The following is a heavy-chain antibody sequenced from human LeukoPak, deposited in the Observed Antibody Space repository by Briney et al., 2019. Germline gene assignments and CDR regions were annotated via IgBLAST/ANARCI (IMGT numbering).Heavy chain of an antibody. D-gene: IGHD3-10*01. V-gene: IGHV4-61*08. Sequence: PSETLSLTCSVSGGSVSTGDYYGSWIRQSPAKGLECIGYIYYTGSPNYNHSLRGRVTISLDTTKNQFSLKLTSVSAAATAFHYFARVSRADGVILVWGQGTLVTVSS. CDR1: GGSVSTGDYY. J-gene: IGHJ3*01. CDR2: IYYTGSP. CDR3: ARVSRADGVILV.